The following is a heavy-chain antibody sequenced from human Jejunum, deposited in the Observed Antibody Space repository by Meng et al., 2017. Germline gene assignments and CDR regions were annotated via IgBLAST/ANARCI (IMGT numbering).Heavy chain of an antibody. CDR2: IQRKSDGGTI. CDR3: TTDWLLQQCVDY. D-gene: IGHD2-15*01. CDR1: GFTVCNAW. V-gene: IGHV3-15*01. J-gene: IGHJ4*02. Sequence: VRWAGSGGGLLEPGGSLSCSCAGSGFTVCNAWLSWVRQGPGKGLEWIGRIQRKSDGGTIEYAVPVKDRFSISRDDSKNTLYLQINSLKTEDTAVYYCTTDWLLQQCVDYWGQGTLVTVSS.